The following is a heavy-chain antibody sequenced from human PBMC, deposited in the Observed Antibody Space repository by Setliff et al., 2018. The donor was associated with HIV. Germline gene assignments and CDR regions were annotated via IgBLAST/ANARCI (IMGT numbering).Heavy chain of an antibody. CDR2: MNPDSGNT. D-gene: IGHD3-10*01. Sequence: GASVKVSCKASGYTSTSYDINWVRQGTGQGLQWMGWMNPDSGNTGYAQKFQGRVTMTRNTSTSTAYMELSSLRSEDTAVYYCARVPPRWFGQLLYLQAFDYWGQGTLVTVSS. CDR3: ARVPPRWFGQLLYLQAFDY. J-gene: IGHJ4*02. V-gene: IGHV1-8*01. CDR1: GYTSTSYD.